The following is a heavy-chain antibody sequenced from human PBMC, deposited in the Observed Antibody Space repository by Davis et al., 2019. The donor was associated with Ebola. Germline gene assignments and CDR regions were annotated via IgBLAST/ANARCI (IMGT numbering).Heavy chain of an antibody. D-gene: IGHD2-2*01. Sequence: SETLSLTCTVSGGSISSYYCSLIRQPPGKGLEWIGYIYYSGSTYYNPSLKSRVTISGDTSKNQFSLNVNSVTAADTAVYYCARDLVEDSLLWSSYMDVWGKGTTVTVSS. CDR1: GGSISSYY. CDR2: IYYSGST. J-gene: IGHJ6*03. CDR3: ARDLVEDSLLWSSYMDV. V-gene: IGHV4-59*01.